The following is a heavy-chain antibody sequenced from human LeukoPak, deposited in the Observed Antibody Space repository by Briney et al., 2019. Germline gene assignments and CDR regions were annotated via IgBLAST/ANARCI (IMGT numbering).Heavy chain of an antibody. J-gene: IGHJ3*02. CDR1: GYTFTSYY. CDR3: ARVQSIGEEAFDI. V-gene: IGHV1-46*01. CDR2: INPSGGST. Sequence: GASVKVSCKASGYTFTSYYMHWVRQAPGQGLEWMGIINPSGGSTSYAQKFQGRVTMTRDTSTSTVYMELSSLRSEDTAVYYRARVQSIGEEAFDIWGQGTMVTVSS.